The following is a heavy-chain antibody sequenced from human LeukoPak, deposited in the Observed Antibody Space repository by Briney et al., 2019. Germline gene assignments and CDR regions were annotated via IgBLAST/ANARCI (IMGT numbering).Heavy chain of an antibody. CDR3: ASLAVAAPSHFDY. Sequence: ASVKVSCKASGGTFSSYAISWVRQAHGQGLEWMGGIIPIFGTANYAQKFQGRVTITADKSTSTAYMELSSLRSEDTAVYYCASLAVAAPSHFDYWGQGTLVTVSS. CDR2: IIPIFGTA. V-gene: IGHV1-69*06. D-gene: IGHD6-19*01. CDR1: GGTFSSYA. J-gene: IGHJ4*02.